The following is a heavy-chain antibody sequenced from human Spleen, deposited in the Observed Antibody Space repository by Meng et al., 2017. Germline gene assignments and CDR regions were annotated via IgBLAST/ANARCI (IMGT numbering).Heavy chain of an antibody. J-gene: IGHJ4*02. V-gene: IGHV3-48*01. CDR2: ISWNSGSI. CDR3: ARDGAMFLDY. D-gene: IGHD3-10*02. CDR1: RFTFSCFN. Sequence: GESLKISCEASRFTFSCFNMKWVRQAPGKGLEWVSGISWNSGSIGYADSVKGRFTISRDNAKNSLYLQMNSLRVEDTAVYYCARDGAMFLDYWGQGTVVTVSS.